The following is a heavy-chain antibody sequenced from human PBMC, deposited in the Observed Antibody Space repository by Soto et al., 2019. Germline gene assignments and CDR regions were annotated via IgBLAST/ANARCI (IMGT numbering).Heavy chain of an antibody. CDR2: ISSSSSYI. J-gene: IGHJ3*02. Sequence: NPGGSLRLSCAASGFTFSSYSMNWVRQAPGKGLEWVSSISSSSSYIYYADSVKGRFTISRDNAKNSLYLQMNSLRAEDTAVYYCARDWPSGYDFAFDIWGQGTMVTVSS. CDR3: ARDWPSGYDFAFDI. V-gene: IGHV3-21*01. D-gene: IGHD5-12*01. CDR1: GFTFSSYS.